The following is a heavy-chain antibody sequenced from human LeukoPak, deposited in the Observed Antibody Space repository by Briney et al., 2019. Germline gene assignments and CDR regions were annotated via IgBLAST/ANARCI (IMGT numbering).Heavy chain of an antibody. CDR2: VGSSSSYI. CDR1: GFAFSSYS. J-gene: IGHJ4*02. D-gene: IGHD2-15*01. Sequence: TGGSLRLSCAASGFAFSSYSMSWVCQAPGKGLEWVSSVGSSSSYIYYADSVRGRFTISRDNAKNSLYLQMNGLRAEDTAVYYCARGWSSYYFDYWGQGTLVTVSS. V-gene: IGHV3-21*01. CDR3: ARGWSSYYFDY.